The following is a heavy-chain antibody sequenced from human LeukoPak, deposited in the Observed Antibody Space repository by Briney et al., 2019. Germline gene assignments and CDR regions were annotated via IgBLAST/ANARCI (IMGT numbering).Heavy chain of an antibody. CDR1: GYTFSSYS. D-gene: IGHD6-19*01. CDR2: ISAYNGNT. Sequence: ASVKVSCKASGYTFSSYSISWVRQAPGQGLEWMGWISAYNGNTNYAQKLQGRVTMTTDTSTSTAYMELRSLRSDDTAVYYRARAQYSSGWYSTIDYWGQGTLVTVSS. CDR3: ARAQYSSGWYSTIDY. J-gene: IGHJ4*02. V-gene: IGHV1-18*01.